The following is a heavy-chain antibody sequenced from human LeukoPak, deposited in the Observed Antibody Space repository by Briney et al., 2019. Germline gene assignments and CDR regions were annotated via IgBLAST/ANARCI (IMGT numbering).Heavy chain of an antibody. V-gene: IGHV4-59*08. Sequence: SETLSLTCTVSGGSISSYYWSWIRQPPGKGLEWIGYIYYSGSTSYNPSLKSRVTISVDTSKNQFSLKLSSVTAADTAVCYCARRRYTSGYLDYWGQGTLVTVSS. D-gene: IGHD3-22*01. J-gene: IGHJ4*02. CDR3: ARRRYTSGYLDY. CDR1: GGSISSYY. CDR2: IYYSGST.